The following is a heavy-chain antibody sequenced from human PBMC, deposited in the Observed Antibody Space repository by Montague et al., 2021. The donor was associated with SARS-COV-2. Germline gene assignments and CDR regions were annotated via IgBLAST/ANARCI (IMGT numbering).Heavy chain of an antibody. D-gene: IGHD3-9*01. V-gene: IGHV4-34*01. CDR1: RGSFSNYY. CDR3: ARGRPVQGSFRHFDSISSGALDI. CDR2: INQGGAP. Sequence: SETLSLTCAVSRGSFSNYYWTWIRQSPGKGLEWIGEINQGGAPNYTPSLKSRVTISLDTSKKQTSLKLNSVTVADTAVFFCARGRPVQGSFRHFDSISSGALDIWAQGSLVTVSS. J-gene: IGHJ3*02.